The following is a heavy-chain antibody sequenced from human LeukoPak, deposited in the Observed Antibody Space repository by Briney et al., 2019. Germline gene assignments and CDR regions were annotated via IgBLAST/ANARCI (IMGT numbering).Heavy chain of an antibody. J-gene: IGHJ4*02. CDR2: IHYSGST. D-gene: IGHD3-10*01. CDR1: GDSIIGYY. Sequence: PSETLSLTCTVSGDSIIGYYWSWIRQPPGKGLEWIGYIHYSGSTYYNPSLKSRVTISVDTSKNQFSLKLSSVTAADTAVYYCARLIKAARKRNYYGSGPWGYFDYWGQGTLVTVSS. V-gene: IGHV4-59*08. CDR3: ARLIKAARKRNYYGSGPWGYFDY.